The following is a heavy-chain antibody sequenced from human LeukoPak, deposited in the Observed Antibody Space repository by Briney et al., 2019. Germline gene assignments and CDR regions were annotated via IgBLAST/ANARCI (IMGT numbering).Heavy chain of an antibody. J-gene: IGHJ4*02. CDR2: IKSKADGGTT. CDR1: GFIFSNAW. Sequence: GGSLRLSCAASGFIFSNAWMNWVRQAPGKGLEWVGRIKSKADGGTTDYAAPVKGRFTISRDDLKNTLYLQMNSLKIEDTAVYYCTTDGVGAAYCFDYWGQVTLVTVSS. D-gene: IGHD1-26*01. V-gene: IGHV3-15*07. CDR3: TTDGVGAAYCFDY.